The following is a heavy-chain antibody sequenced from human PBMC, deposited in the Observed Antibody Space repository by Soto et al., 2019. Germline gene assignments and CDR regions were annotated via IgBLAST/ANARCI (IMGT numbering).Heavy chain of an antibody. V-gene: IGHV1-8*01. J-gene: IGHJ4*02. CDR2: MNPNSGNT. CDR3: ARGSRGYDFCSGYYYQPVFDY. CDR1: GYTFTSYD. Sequence: ASVEVSCRASGYTFTSYDINWVRQATGQGLEWMGWMNPNSGNTGYAQKFRGRVTMTRNTSISTAYMELSSLRSEDTAVYYCARGSRGYDFCSGYYYQPVFDYWGQGTLVTVSS. D-gene: IGHD3-3*01.